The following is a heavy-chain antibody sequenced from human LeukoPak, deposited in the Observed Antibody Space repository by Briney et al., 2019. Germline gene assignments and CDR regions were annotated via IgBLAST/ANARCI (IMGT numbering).Heavy chain of an antibody. CDR1: GFTVSRNY. J-gene: IGHJ4*02. Sequence: GGSLRLSCAASGFTVSRNYMSWVRQAPGKGLERVSYIGRSGNTIYYADSLKGRFTISRDNAKTSLYLQMNSLRAEDTAVYYCARGYYYDTSGYGSIFDYWGQGTLVTVSS. V-gene: IGHV3-11*01. D-gene: IGHD3-22*01. CDR2: IGRSGNTI. CDR3: ARGYYYDTSGYGSIFDY.